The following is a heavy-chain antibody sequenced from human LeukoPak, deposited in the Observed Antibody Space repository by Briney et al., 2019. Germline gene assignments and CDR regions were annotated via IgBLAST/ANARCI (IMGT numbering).Heavy chain of an antibody. CDR1: GGSFSGYS. CDR3: ASRTAGSPPNWFDP. Sequence: SETLSLTCAVYGGSFSGYSWSWIRQPPGKGLEWVGEINHSGSTNYNPSLKSRVTISVDTSKNQFSLKLGSVTAADTAVYYRASRTAGSPPNWFDPWGQGTLVTVSS. V-gene: IGHV4-34*01. D-gene: IGHD3-10*01. CDR2: INHSGST. J-gene: IGHJ5*02.